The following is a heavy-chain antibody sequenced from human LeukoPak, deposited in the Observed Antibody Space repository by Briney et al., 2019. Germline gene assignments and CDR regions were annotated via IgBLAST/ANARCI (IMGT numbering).Heavy chain of an antibody. J-gene: IGHJ5*02. CDR2: INHSGST. Sequence: SETLSLTCAVYGGSFSGYYWSWIRQPPGKGLEWIGEINHSGSTNYNPSLKSRVTISVDTSKNQFSLKLSSVTAADTAVYYRARGYYDFWSGYFPLDPWGQGTLVTVSS. D-gene: IGHD3-3*01. CDR3: ARGYYDFWSGYFPLDP. V-gene: IGHV4-34*01. CDR1: GGSFSGYY.